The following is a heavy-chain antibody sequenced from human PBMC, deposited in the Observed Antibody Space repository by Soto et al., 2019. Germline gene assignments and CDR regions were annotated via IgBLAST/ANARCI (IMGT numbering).Heavy chain of an antibody. CDR3: ARDSSASATSYSLDY. V-gene: IGHV1-46*01. Sequence: ASVKVSCKASGYKFINHYIHWVRQAPGVGLEWMGMINPNGGGTDYAQKFQGRVTMTTDTYASTVHMELSSLRSEDTAVYFCARDSSASATSYSLDYWGQGTLVTVSS. CDR2: INPNGGGT. D-gene: IGHD3-10*01. J-gene: IGHJ4*02. CDR1: GYKFINHY.